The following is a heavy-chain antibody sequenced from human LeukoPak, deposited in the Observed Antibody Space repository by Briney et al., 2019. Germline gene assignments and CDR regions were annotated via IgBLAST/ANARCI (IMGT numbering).Heavy chain of an antibody. CDR1: GFTFSSYA. CDR3: AKSVVGYSYAAPIFDY. Sequence: GGSLRLSCAASGFTFSSYAMSWVRQAPGKGLEWVSAISGSGGSTYYADSVKGRFTITRDNSKNTLYLQMNSLRAEDTAVYYCAKSVVGYSYAAPIFDYWGQGTLVTVSS. J-gene: IGHJ4*02. V-gene: IGHV3-23*01. D-gene: IGHD5-18*01. CDR2: ISGSGGST.